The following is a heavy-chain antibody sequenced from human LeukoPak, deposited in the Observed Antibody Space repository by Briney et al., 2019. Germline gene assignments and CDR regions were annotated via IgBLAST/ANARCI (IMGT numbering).Heavy chain of an antibody. V-gene: IGHV4-34*01. CDR3: ARMALATVVIYYFDY. CDR1: GGSFSGYY. J-gene: IGHJ4*02. D-gene: IGHD4-23*01. CDR2: INHSGST. Sequence: SETLSLTCAVYGGSFSGYYWSWIRQPPGKGLEWIGEINHSGSTNYNPSLKSRVTISVDTSKNQFSLKLSSVTAADTAVYYCARMALATVVIYYFDYWGQGTLVTVSP.